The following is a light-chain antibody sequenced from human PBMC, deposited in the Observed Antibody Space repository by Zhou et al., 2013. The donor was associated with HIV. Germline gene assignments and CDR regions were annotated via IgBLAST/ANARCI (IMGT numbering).Light chain of an antibody. J-gene: IGKJ1*01. V-gene: IGKV1-39*01. Sequence: DIQMTQSPTSLSASVGDRVTITCRPSQTIDNYLNWYQRKPGKAPKLLIYGASTLHSGVPSRFSGSGSGTDFTLTISGLQPEDFATYYCQQYNRYSPVWTFGQGTKVEIK. CDR2: GAS. CDR1: QTIDNY. CDR3: QQYNRYSPVWT.